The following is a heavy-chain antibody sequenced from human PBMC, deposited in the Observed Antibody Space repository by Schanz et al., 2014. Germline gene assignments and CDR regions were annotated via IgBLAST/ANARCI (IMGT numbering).Heavy chain of an antibody. CDR2: INSDGTTT. Sequence: EVQLVESGGGLVQPGGSLRLSCAASGFTFSTYWMHWVRQAPGKGLVWVSHINSDGTTTTYADSVKGRFTISRDNAENTLYLQMNSLRVEDTAVYYCAMGGYQLHHWRQGTLXTVSS. CDR1: GFTFSTYW. D-gene: IGHD1-7*01. CDR3: AMGGYQLHH. J-gene: IGHJ4*02. V-gene: IGHV3-74*01.